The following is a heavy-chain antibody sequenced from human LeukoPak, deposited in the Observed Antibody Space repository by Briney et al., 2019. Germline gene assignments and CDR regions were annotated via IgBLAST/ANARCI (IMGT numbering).Heavy chain of an antibody. CDR2: INPNSGDT. CDR3: ARDSLFWDSSSGAGYLYMDV. Sequence: ASVKVSCKASGYTFTAYYIHWVRQAPGQGLEWMGWINPNSGDTNLSQNFQGRVTMTRDTSITTVYMELTRLRSDATAVYYCARDSLFWDSSSGAGYLYMDVRGKGTTVTVSS. V-gene: IGHV1-2*02. D-gene: IGHD3-22*01. CDR1: GYTFTAYY. J-gene: IGHJ6*03.